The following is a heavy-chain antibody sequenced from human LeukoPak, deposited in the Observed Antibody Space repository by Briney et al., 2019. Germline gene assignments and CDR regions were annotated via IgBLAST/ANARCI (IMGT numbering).Heavy chain of an antibody. J-gene: IGHJ4*02. D-gene: IGHD1-26*01. CDR1: GYSFTNYW. CDR3: VGHQRWSYHFDY. CDR2: IFPGDYDT. V-gene: IGHV5-51*01. Sequence: GESLKISCNVSGYSFTNYWIGWVRQKPGKGLEWMGIIFPGDYDTKYSPSFQGQVSISADQSISSAYLQWDSLKASDSAMYYCVGHQRWSYHFDYWGQGTLVTVSA.